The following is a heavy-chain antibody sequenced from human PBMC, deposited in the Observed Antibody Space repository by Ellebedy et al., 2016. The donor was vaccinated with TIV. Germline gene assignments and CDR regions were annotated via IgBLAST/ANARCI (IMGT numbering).Heavy chain of an antibody. V-gene: IGHV3-33*03. Sequence: GESLKISCAASGFTFSNYGMHWVRQAPGKGLEWVAVIWHDGSNQYYADSVKGRFTISRDNSNNMMYLQMNSLRAEDTAVYYCAKDLGYYGSGSNYWGQGALVTVSS. J-gene: IGHJ4*02. CDR1: GFTFSNYG. CDR3: AKDLGYYGSGSNY. D-gene: IGHD3-10*01. CDR2: IWHDGSNQ.